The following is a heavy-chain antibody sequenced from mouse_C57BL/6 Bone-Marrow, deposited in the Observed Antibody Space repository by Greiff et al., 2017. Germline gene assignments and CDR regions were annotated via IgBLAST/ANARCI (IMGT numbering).Heavy chain of an antibody. CDR2: IYPRSGNT. CDR1: GYTFTSYG. Sequence: QVQLQQSGAELARPGASVKLSCKASGYTFTSYGISWVKQRTGQGLEWIGEIYPRSGNTYYNEKFKGKATLTADKSSSTAYMELRSLTSEDSAVYFCARMVYYSNYRAWCAYWGQETLVTVSA. J-gene: IGHJ3*01. V-gene: IGHV1-81*01. CDR3: ARMVYYSNYRAWCAY. D-gene: IGHD2-5*01.